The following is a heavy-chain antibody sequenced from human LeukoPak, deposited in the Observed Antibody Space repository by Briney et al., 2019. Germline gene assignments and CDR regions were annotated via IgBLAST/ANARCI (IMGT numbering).Heavy chain of an antibody. Sequence: GASVTVSCKASGGTFSSYAISWVRQAPGQGLEWMGRIIPILGIANYAQKFQSRVTITADKSTSTAYMELSSLRSEDTAVYYCARDQEEDYYYYGMDVWGQGTTVTVSS. J-gene: IGHJ6*02. CDR3: ARDQEEDYYYYGMDV. CDR1: GGTFSSYA. CDR2: IIPILGIA. V-gene: IGHV1-69*04.